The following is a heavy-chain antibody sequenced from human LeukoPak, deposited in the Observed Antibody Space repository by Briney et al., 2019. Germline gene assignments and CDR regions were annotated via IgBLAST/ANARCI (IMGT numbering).Heavy chain of an antibody. V-gene: IGHV4-59*01. CDR2: IYYSGST. J-gene: IGHJ5*02. D-gene: IGHD2-15*01. CDR3: ARVVVVAAKGWFDP. CDR1: GVSISSYY. Sequence: SETLSLTCTVSGVSISSYYWSWIRQPPGKGLEWIGYIYYSGSTNYNPSLKSRVTISVDTSKNQFSLKLSSVTAADTAVYYCARVVVVAAKGWFDPWGQGTLVTVSS.